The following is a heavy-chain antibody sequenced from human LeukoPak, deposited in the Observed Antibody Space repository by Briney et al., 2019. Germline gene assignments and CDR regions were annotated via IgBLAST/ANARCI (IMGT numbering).Heavy chain of an antibody. D-gene: IGHD3-10*01. Sequence: SVKVSCKASGGTFSSYAIRWVRQAPGQGLEWMGGIIPIFGTANYAQKFQGRVTITADESTSTAYMVLSSLRSEDTAVYYCARAYGPIAPPDYWGQGTLVTVSS. CDR2: IIPIFGTA. CDR3: ARAYGPIAPPDY. V-gene: IGHV1-69*13. J-gene: IGHJ4*02. CDR1: GGTFSSYA.